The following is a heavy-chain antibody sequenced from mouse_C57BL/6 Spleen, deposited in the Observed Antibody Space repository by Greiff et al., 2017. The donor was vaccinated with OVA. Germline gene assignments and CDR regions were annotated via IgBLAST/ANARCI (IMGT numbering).Heavy chain of an antibody. CDR1: GYTFTSYG. J-gene: IGHJ3*01. Sequence: VKLMESGAELARPGASVKLSCKASGYTFTSYGISWVKQRTGQGLEWIGEIYPRSGNTYYNEKFKGKATLTADKSSSTAYMELRSLTSEDSAVYFCARSGDYGSSSWFAYWGQGTLVTVSA. CDR3: ARSGDYGSSSWFAY. V-gene: IGHV1-81*01. D-gene: IGHD1-1*01. CDR2: IYPRSGNT.